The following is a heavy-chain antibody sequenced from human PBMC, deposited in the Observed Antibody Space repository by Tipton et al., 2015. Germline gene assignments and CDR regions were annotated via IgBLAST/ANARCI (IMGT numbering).Heavy chain of an antibody. D-gene: IGHD1-1*01. CDR1: GFTFSTHA. V-gene: IGHV3-23*01. J-gene: IGHJ4*02. CDR3: AKCIWGTGTHINPRDY. Sequence: SLRLSCAASGFTFSTHAMTWVRQAPGKGLEWVSGISGSGDMTYYADSVKGRFSISRDNSKNTLFLQMNSLRAEDTAVYYCAKCIWGTGTHINPRDYWGPGTLVTVSS. CDR2: ISGSGDMT.